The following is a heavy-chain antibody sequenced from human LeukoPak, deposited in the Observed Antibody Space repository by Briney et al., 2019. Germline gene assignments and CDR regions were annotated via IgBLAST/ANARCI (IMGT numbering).Heavy chain of an antibody. CDR3: ARGWYYFDY. Sequence: GGSLRLSCAASGFTFDEYAMHWVRQAPGKGLEWVSSISSSSYIYYADSVKGRFTISRDNAKNSLYLQMNSLSAEDTAVYYCARGWYYFDYWGQGTLVTVSS. CDR2: ISSSSYI. CDR1: GFTFDEYA. J-gene: IGHJ4*02. V-gene: IGHV3-69-1*01.